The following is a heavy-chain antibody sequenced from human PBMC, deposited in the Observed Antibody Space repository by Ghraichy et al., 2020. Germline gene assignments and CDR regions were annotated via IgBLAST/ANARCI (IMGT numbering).Heavy chain of an antibody. CDR1: GFSFNSYW. Sequence: GESLNISCAASGFSFNSYWMSWVRQAPGKGLEWVANIKQDGSQKYYVDSVEGRFTISRDNAKKSLYLQMNSLTVKDTAVYFCARDGSAGDSSPETYFYYYFGMEVWGQGTTVTVSS. CDR2: IKQDGSQK. V-gene: IGHV3-7*01. J-gene: IGHJ6*02. CDR3: ARDGSAGDSSPETYFYYYFGMEV. D-gene: IGHD4-17*01.